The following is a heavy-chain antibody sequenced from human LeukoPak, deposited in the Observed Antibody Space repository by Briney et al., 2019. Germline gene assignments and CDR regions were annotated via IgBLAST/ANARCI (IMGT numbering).Heavy chain of an antibody. CDR1: GFTFSSYE. J-gene: IGHJ4*02. V-gene: IGHV3-48*03. CDR2: ISSSGSTI. D-gene: IGHD3-10*01. CDR3: ARVLWFGEPYFDY. Sequence: PGGSLRLSCAAYGFTFSSYEMNWDRQAPGKGLEWVSYISSSGSTIYYADSVKGRFTISRDNAKNSLYLQMNSLRAEDTAVYYCARVLWFGEPYFDYWGQGTLVTVSS.